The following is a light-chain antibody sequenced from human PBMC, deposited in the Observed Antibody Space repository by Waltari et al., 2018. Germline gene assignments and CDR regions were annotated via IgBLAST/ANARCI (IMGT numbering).Light chain of an antibody. Sequence: QSALTQPASVSGSPGQSIPISCTGTRSDIGGYKYVSWYQQHPGKPPKLLIYDVSDRPSGASNRFSGSKSGNTASLTISGLQPEDEADYYCSSYTSTSAVVFGGGTKLTVL. V-gene: IGLV2-14*01. J-gene: IGLJ2*01. CDR1: RSDIGGYKY. CDR3: SSYTSTSAVV. CDR2: DVS.